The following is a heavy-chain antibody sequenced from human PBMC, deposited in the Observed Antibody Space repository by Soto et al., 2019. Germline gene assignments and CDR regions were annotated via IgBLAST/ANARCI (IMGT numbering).Heavy chain of an antibody. Sequence: PXESLTISVKSSGYSFTSYWLSLVRQMPGKGLEWMGRIEPSDSYTNYSPSFQGHVTISADKSISTAYLQWSSLKASDTAMYYCARLAVGYSKLAPYYYYYGMDVWGQGTTVTVSS. J-gene: IGHJ6*02. CDR2: IEPSDSYT. V-gene: IGHV5-10-1*01. D-gene: IGHD4-4*01. CDR3: ARLAVGYSKLAPYYYYYGMDV. CDR1: GYSFTSYW.